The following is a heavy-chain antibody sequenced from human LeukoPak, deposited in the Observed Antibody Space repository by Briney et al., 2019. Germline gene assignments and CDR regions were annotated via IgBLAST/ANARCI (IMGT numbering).Heavy chain of an antibody. J-gene: IGHJ3*02. Sequence: QTGGSLRLSCAASGFTFSSYEMNWVRQAPGKGLEWVSVIYSGGSTYYADSVKGRFTISRDNSKNTLYLQMNSLRAEDTAVYYCARDGLRYFDWLPDAFDIWGQGTMVTVSS. CDR2: IYSGGST. D-gene: IGHD3-9*01. CDR3: ARDGLRYFDWLPDAFDI. CDR1: GFTFSSYE. V-gene: IGHV3-66*01.